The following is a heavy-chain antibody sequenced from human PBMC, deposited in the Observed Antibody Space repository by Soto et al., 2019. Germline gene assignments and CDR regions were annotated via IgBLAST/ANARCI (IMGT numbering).Heavy chain of an antibody. Sequence: QVLLVESGGGLVKPGGSLRLSCAASGFTFSDYYLSWIRQAPGKGLEWVSYISSDTISTKYVDSVQGRFTISRDNAKNSLYLQINTLRDEDKAVYYCVRDGGAFDCWCQGTLVTVSS. CDR3: VRDGGAFDC. CDR1: GFTFSDYY. V-gene: IGHV3-11*05. J-gene: IGHJ4*02. CDR2: ISSDTIST. D-gene: IGHD3-16*01.